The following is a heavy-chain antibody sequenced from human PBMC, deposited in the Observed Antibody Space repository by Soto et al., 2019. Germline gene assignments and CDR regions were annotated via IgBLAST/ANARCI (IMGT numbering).Heavy chain of an antibody. J-gene: IGHJ5*02. CDR2: IYYSGST. Sequence: PSETLYLTCTVSVGSISSYYWSWIRQPPGKGLEGIGYIYYSGSTNYNPSLKSRVSISVYTSKNQFSLKLSPVTAADTAVYYCARVLGGIGWGDHNCFERWGQGPLVTVSS. D-gene: IGHD3-16*01. CDR1: VGSISSYY. V-gene: IGHV4-59*01. CDR3: ARVLGGIGWGDHNCFER.